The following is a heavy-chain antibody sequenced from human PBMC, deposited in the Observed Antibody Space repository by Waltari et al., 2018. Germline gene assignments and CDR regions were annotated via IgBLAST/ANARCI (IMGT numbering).Heavy chain of an antibody. V-gene: IGHV1-69-2*01. CDR3: ATVQVPSGSYRKGDY. D-gene: IGHD1-26*01. CDR1: GYTFTDYS. Sequence: EVQLVQSGAEVKKPGATVKISCKASGYTFTDYSMHWVQQATGHGVVWRVLFDPHSGETKYAEKVQGRVTITADTSTDTAYMELSSLRSEDTAVYYCATVQVPSGSYRKGDYWGQGTLVTVSS. CDR2: FDPHSGET. J-gene: IGHJ4*02.